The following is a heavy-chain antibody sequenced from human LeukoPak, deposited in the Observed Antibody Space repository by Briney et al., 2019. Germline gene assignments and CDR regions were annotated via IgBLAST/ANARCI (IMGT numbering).Heavy chain of an antibody. V-gene: IGHV3-15*07. D-gene: IGHD3-16*01. J-gene: IGHJ4*02. CDR1: GFTLTNAW. CDR3: STLTSRGLSDS. Sequence: GGSLRLSCAASGFTLTNAWMNWVRQAPGKGLEWVGRKSKADGETIDYAAPVKGRFTFSRDDSKNMLYLQMNSLKSEDTAVYYCSTLTSRGLSDSWGQGTLVTISS. CDR2: KSKADGETI.